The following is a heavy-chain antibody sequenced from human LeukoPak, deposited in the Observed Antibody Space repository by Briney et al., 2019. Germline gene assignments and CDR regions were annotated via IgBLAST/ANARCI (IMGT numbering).Heavy chain of an antibody. CDR2: ISSSGGST. D-gene: IGHD5-18*01. CDR3: AKEDRIQSRRYSYNY. Sequence: GGSLRLSCAASGFTFSSYAMSWVRQAPGKGLEWVSTISSSGGSTSYADSVKGRFTISRDNSKNTSYLQMNSLRAEDTAVYYCAKEDRIQSRRYSYNYWQQGTLVTVCS. V-gene: IGHV3-23*01. CDR1: GFTFSSYA. J-gene: IGHJ4*02.